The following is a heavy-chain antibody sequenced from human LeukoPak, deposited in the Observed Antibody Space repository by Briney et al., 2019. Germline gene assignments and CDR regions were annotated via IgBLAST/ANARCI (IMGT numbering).Heavy chain of an antibody. CDR3: AKIPSGYAEDY. J-gene: IGHJ4*02. D-gene: IGHD5-12*01. Sequence: PGGSLRLSCAASGFTFSNYWMNWVRQVPGKGLMWVSRMSGDGSSTNYADSVKGRFTISRDNSKNTLYLQMNSLRAEDTAVYYCAKIPSGYAEDYWGQGTLVTVSS. CDR1: GFTFSNYW. CDR2: MSGDGSST. V-gene: IGHV3-74*01.